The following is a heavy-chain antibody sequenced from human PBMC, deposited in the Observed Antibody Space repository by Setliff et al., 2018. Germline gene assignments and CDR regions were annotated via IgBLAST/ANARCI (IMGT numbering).Heavy chain of an antibody. CDR1: GGSSSSHY. V-gene: IGHV4-59*11. D-gene: IGHD1-26*01. CDR2: IRDSGSA. Sequence: SETLSLTCTVSGGSSSSHYWSWIRQPPGKGLEWIGYIRDSGSASYNPSLRSRVTISVDTSKNQFSLKVSSVTAADTAVYYCARVAGAKVNYMDVWGKGTTVTVSS. J-gene: IGHJ6*03. CDR3: ARVAGAKVNYMDV.